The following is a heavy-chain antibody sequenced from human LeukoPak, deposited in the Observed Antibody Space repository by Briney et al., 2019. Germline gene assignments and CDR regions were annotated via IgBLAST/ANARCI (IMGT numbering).Heavy chain of an antibody. V-gene: IGHV5-51*01. J-gene: IGHJ5*02. Sequence: GESLKISCKGSGYSFTSYWIGWVRQMPGKGLEWMGIIYPGDSDTRYSPSFQGQVTISADKSISTAYLQWSSLKASDTAMYYCARLALDSSSWYSNLFDPWGQGTLVTVSS. CDR2: IYPGDSDT. CDR3: ARLALDSSSWYSNLFDP. D-gene: IGHD6-13*01. CDR1: GYSFTSYW.